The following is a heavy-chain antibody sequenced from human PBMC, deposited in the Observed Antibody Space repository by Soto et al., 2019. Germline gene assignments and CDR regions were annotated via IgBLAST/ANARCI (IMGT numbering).Heavy chain of an antibody. Sequence: GGSLTLSCAAPGFTFNNFAMHWVRQAPGKGLEWVAVISYDGGDKYYADSVKGRFTISRDNSKNTLYLQMNGLRAEDTAVYYCARDLITGAADYYFGYWGQGALVTVSS. CDR3: ARDLITGAADYYFGY. CDR2: ISYDGGDK. D-gene: IGHD6-13*01. V-gene: IGHV3-30*03. J-gene: IGHJ4*02. CDR1: GFTFNNFA.